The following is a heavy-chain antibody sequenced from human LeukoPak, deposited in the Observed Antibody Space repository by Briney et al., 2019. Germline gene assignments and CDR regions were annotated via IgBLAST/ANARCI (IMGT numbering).Heavy chain of an antibody. J-gene: IGHJ4*02. CDR2: YYSGST. Sequence: PSETLSLTCSVSDDSMITYYWSWIRQPPGKGLEWIGYYYSGSTYYNPSLKSRVTISIDTSKNQFSLKLSSVTAADTAVYYCARVKGGVFMWGQGTLVAVSS. V-gene: IGHV4-59*01. CDR1: DDSMITYY. CDR3: ARVKGGVFM.